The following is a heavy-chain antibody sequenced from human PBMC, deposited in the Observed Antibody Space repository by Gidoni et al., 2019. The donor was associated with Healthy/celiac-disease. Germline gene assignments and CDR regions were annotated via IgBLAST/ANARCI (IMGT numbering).Heavy chain of an antibody. J-gene: IGHJ5*02. V-gene: IGHV4-34*01. CDR1: GGSFSGYY. D-gene: IGHD2-15*01. Sequence: QVQLQQWGAGVLKPSENLSLTCAVHGGSFSGYYWSWIRQPPGKGLEWIGEINHSGSTNYNPSLKSRVTISVDTSKNQFSLKLSSVTAADTAVYYCARGYVVVVWWFDPWGQGTLVTVSS. CDR3: ARGYVVVVWWFDP. CDR2: INHSGST.